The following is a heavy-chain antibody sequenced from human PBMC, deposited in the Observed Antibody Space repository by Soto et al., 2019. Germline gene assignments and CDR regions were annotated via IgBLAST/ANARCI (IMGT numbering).Heavy chain of an antibody. CDR3: ARGRLRFHRHYYYMAV. Sequence: SETLSLTCTVSGGSISSYYWSWIRQPPGKGLEWIGYIYYSGSTNYNPSLKSRVTISVDTSKNQFSLKLSSVTAADTAVYYCARGRLRFHRHYYYMAVWGKGTTVTVSS. D-gene: IGHD5-12*01. CDR2: IYYSGST. V-gene: IGHV4-59*01. J-gene: IGHJ6*03. CDR1: GGSISSYY.